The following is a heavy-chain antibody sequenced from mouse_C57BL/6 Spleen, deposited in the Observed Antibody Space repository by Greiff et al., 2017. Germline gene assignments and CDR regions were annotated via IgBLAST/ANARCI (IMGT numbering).Heavy chain of an antibody. D-gene: IGHD2-5*01. CDR3: TRVAYYSNYVDY. Sequence: EVMLVESGEGLVKPGGSLKLSCAASGFTFSSYAMSWVRQTPEKRLEWVAYISSGGDYIYYADTVKGRFTISRDNARNTLYLQMSSLKSEDTAMYYCTRVAYYSNYVDYWGQGTTLTVSS. J-gene: IGHJ2*01. CDR2: ISSGGDYI. V-gene: IGHV5-9-1*02. CDR1: GFTFSSYA.